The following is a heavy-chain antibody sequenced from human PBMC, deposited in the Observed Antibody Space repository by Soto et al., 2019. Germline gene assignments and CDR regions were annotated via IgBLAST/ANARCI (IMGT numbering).Heavy chain of an antibody. D-gene: IGHD1-26*01. CDR1: GFTFDDYA. Sequence: EVQLVESGGGLVQPGRSLRLSCAASGFTFDDYAMHWVRQAPGKGLECVSGISWNSGSIGYADSVKGRFTISRDNAKNSLYLQMNSLRAEDTALYYCAKDLSPGGGASYYFDYWGQGTLVTVSS. J-gene: IGHJ4*02. CDR3: AKDLSPGGGASYYFDY. CDR2: ISWNSGSI. V-gene: IGHV3-9*01.